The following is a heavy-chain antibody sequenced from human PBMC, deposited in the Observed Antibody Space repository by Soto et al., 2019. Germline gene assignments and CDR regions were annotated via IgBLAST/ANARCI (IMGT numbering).Heavy chain of an antibody. CDR2: IGTGGDT. CDR3: AREIRASAFGGHLFSGMEV. J-gene: IGHJ6*02. V-gene: IGHV3-13*01. CDR1: GFTFSSCD. Sequence: AGGSLRLSCAASGFTFSSCDMHWVRQVTGRGLEWVSAIGTGGDTYYAGSVKGRVTISRENAKNSVYLQMNSLRDGDTAVYYSAREIRASAFGGHLFSGMEVGGQGTTGTVSS. D-gene: IGHD3-10*01.